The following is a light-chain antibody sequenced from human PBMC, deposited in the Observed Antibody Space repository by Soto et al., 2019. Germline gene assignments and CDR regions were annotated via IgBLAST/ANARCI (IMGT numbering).Light chain of an antibody. J-gene: IGKJ4*01. V-gene: IGKV3-20*01. Sequence: EIVLTQSPGTLSLSPGEGATLSCRASQSVGNNYLAWYQQKPGQAPRLLMYDASTRATGIPDGFSGSGSGTDFTLTISRLESEDFAVYYCQQYGRTPLTFGGGTKVEIK. CDR1: QSVGNNY. CDR2: DAS. CDR3: QQYGRTPLT.